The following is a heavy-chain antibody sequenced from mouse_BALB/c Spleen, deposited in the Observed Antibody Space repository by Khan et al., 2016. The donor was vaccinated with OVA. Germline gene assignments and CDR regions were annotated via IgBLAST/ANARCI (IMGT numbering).Heavy chain of an antibody. J-gene: IGHJ2*01. V-gene: IGHV5-17*02. CDR3: ATSYFYGNYFDY. CDR2: ISGDSNTI. CDR1: GFTFSSYG. D-gene: IGHD1-1*01. Sequence: EVELVESGGGLVQPGGSRKLSCAASGFTFSSYGMHWVRQAPERGLEWVAYISGDSNTIYYAEQVKGRFTISRDNTRNTLFLLMTSLMSEDTAMYYCATSYFYGNYFDYWGPGTTLTGSS.